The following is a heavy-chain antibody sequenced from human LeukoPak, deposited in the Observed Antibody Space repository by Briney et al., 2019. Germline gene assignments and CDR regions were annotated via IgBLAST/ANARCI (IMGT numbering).Heavy chain of an antibody. J-gene: IGHJ4*03. CDR3: VRSGRVVPNDY. V-gene: IGHV4-39*07. D-gene: IGHD2-2*01. Sequence: SETLSLTCTVSGGPISSSSYYWGWIRQPPGKGLEWIGSIYYSGSTYYNPSLKSRVTISVDTSKNQFSLKLSSVTAADTAVYYCVRSGRVVPNDYWGQGTTVTVSS. CDR2: IYYSGST. CDR1: GGPISSSSYY.